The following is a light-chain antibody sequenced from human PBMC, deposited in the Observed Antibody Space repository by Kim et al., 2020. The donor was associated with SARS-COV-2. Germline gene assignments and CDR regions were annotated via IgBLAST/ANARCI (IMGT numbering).Light chain of an antibody. Sequence: LSPGERATLSCRASQSVSSYLAWYQQNPAQAPRLLIYAASNRATGIPARFSGSGSGTDFTLTISSLEPEDFAVYYCQQRSDWPLTFGGGTKVDIK. V-gene: IGKV3-11*01. J-gene: IGKJ4*01. CDR1: QSVSSY. CDR2: AAS. CDR3: QQRSDWPLT.